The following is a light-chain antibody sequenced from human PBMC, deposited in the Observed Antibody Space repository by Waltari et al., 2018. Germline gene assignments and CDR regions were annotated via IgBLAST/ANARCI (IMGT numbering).Light chain of an antibody. CDR1: SSDVGSYNL. CDR3: CSYASSITYV. CDR2: EVS. J-gene: IGLJ1*01. Sequence: QSALTQPASVSGSPGQSITISCPGTSSDVGSYNLVSWYQQHPGKAPQLMVYEVSKRPSGVSNRFSGSKSGNTASLTISGLQAEDEADYYCCSYASSITYVFGTGTKVTVL. V-gene: IGLV2-23*02.